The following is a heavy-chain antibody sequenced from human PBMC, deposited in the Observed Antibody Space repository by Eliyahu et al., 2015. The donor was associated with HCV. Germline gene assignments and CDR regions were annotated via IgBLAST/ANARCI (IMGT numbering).Heavy chain of an antibody. D-gene: IGHD1-26*01. CDR1: GFXVDXKD. Sequence: EVQLVETGGGLIQPGGSLRXSXAASGFXVDXKDXXWVRQAPGXGLEWVSVIYXDGSRDYADSVKGRFTTSRDSSKNILYLQMNSLRVEDTAVYYCARDFLDIVGSTGFDHWGQGTLVTVSS. J-gene: IGHJ4*02. CDR2: IYXDGSR. CDR3: ARDFLDIVGSTGFDH. V-gene: IGHV3-53*02.